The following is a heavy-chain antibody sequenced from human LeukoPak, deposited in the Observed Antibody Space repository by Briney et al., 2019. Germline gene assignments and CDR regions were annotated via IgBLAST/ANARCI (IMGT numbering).Heavy chain of an antibody. Sequence: SETLSLTCTVSGGSISSGSYYWSWIRQPAGKGLEWIGRIYTSGSTNYNPSLKSRVTISVDTAKNQFSLKLSSVTAADTALYYCARHPVLLWFGESSHYYYYYMDVWGKGTTVTISS. CDR1: GGSISSGSYY. J-gene: IGHJ6*03. V-gene: IGHV4-61*02. D-gene: IGHD3-10*01. CDR3: ARHPVLLWFGESSHYYYYYMDV. CDR2: IYTSGST.